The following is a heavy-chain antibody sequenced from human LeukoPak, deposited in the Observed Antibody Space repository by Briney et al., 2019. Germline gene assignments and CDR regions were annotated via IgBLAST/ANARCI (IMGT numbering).Heavy chain of an antibody. CDR2: ISSSSSYI. Sequence: GGFLRLSCAASGFTFSSYSMNWVRQAPGKGLEWVSSISSSSSYIYYADSVKGRFTISRDNAKNSLYLQMNSLRAEDTAVYYCARDYSGSYIGPVGYWGQGTLVTVSS. CDR3: ARDYSGSYIGPVGY. CDR1: GFTFSSYS. D-gene: IGHD1-26*01. J-gene: IGHJ4*02. V-gene: IGHV3-21*01.